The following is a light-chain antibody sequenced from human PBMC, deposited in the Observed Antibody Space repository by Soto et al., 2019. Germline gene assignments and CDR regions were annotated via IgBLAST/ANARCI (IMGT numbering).Light chain of an antibody. Sequence: EIVLTQSPGTLSLSPGERATLSCRASQSVSSTYLAWYQHKLGQAPRLLIYGASSKASGIPDRFSGSGSGTDFTLTISRLEPEDFAVYYCQQYGSSPRSFCQGTKVEVK. CDR1: QSVSSTY. J-gene: IGKJ1*01. CDR3: QQYGSSPRS. V-gene: IGKV3-20*01. CDR2: GAS.